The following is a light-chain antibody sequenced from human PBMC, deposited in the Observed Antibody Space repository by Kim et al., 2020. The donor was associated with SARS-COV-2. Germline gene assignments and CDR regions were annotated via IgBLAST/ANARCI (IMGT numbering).Light chain of an antibody. J-gene: IGKJ1*01. CDR2: AAT. Sequence: SVGDRVSITCRASEEINNWLAWYQQRPGKAPRLLMFAATSLQSGVPSRFSGSASGTNFALTITSLQPEDFATYYCQQANSFPRTFGQGTKVDIK. CDR1: EEINNW. CDR3: QQANSFPRT. V-gene: IGKV1-12*01.